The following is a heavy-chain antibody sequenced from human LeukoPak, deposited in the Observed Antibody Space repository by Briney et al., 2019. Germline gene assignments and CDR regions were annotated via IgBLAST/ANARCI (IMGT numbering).Heavy chain of an antibody. CDR3: AKDTPTTGYHLDS. J-gene: IGHJ4*02. D-gene: IGHD1-1*01. CDR1: GFTFSSYV. Sequence: PGGSLRLSCAASGFTFSSYVMHWVRQAPGKGLEWVAFIRYDGSDKSYADSVKGRFTISRDNSENTLYLQINSLRVEDTAVYYCAKDTPTTGYHLDSWGQGTLVTVSS. V-gene: IGHV3-30*02. CDR2: IRYDGSDK.